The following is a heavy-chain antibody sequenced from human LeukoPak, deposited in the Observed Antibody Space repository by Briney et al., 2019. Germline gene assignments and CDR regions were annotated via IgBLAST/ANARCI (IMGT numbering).Heavy chain of an antibody. J-gene: IGHJ4*02. CDR3: ASAGHDYSGDFFDY. Sequence: PGGSLRLSCAASEFTFSNYWMHWVRQAPVKGLVWVSRINSDGSSTAYADSVKGRFTISRANAKNTLYLQMNSLRAEDTAVYYCASAGHDYSGDFFDYWGQGTLVTVSS. D-gene: IGHD4-23*01. V-gene: IGHV3-74*01. CDR2: INSDGSST. CDR1: EFTFSNYW.